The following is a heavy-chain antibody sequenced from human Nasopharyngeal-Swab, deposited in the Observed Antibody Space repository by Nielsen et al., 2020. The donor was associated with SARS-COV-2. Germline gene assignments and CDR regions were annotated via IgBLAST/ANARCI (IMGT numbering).Heavy chain of an antibody. CDR1: GYSFSTYW. CDR2: IYPGDSDT. CDR3: ARLSTAVIARFFDY. Sequence: GESLKISCKGSGYSFSTYWVGWVRQMPGKGLEWMGSIYPGDSDTRYSPSFQGQVTISADKSISTAFLQWSSLKASDSATYCCARLSTAVIARFFDYWGQGTLLTVSS. V-gene: IGHV5-51*01. D-gene: IGHD5-18*01. J-gene: IGHJ4*02.